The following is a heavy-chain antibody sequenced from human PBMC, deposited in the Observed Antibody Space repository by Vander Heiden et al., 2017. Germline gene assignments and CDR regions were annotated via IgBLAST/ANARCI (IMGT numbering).Heavy chain of an antibody. D-gene: IGHD3-16*02. V-gene: IGHV1-69*06. CDR2: IIPIFGTA. J-gene: IGHJ4*02. CDR1: GGTFSSSA. Sequence: QGQLIQSGAEVKKPGSSVRVSCKASGGTFSSSAISWVRQAPGQGLEWMGGIIPIFGTANYAQKFQGRVTITADKSTSTAYMELSSLRSEDTAVYYCASLMGGDYVWGSYRYTYVYWGQGTLVTVSS. CDR3: ASLMGGDYVWGSYRYTYVY.